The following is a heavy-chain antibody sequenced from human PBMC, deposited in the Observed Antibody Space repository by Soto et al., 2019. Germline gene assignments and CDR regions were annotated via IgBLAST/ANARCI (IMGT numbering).Heavy chain of an antibody. V-gene: IGHV6-1*01. J-gene: IGHJ6*02. CDR3: ARGSRYSSSWHENYYYYYGMDV. Sequence: PSQTLSLTCAISGDSVSSNSAAWNWIRQSPSRGLEWLGRTYYRSKWYNDYAVSVKTRITINPDTSKNQFSLQLNSVTPEDTAVYYCARGSRYSSSWHENYYYYYGMDVWGQGTTVTVSS. CDR1: GDSVSSNSAA. CDR2: TYYRSKWYN. D-gene: IGHD6-13*01.